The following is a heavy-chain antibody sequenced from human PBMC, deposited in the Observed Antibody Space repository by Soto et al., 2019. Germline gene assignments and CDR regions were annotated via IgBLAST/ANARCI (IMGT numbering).Heavy chain of an antibody. CDR3: ARDKAAAGYHNWFDP. Sequence: QVQLVESGGGLVKPGGSLRLSCAASGFTFSDYYMSWIRQAPGKGLEWVSYISSSSSYTNYADSVKGRFTISRDNAKNSLYLQMNSLRAEETAVYYCARDKAAAGYHNWFDPWGQGTLVTVSS. D-gene: IGHD6-13*01. CDR1: GFTFSDYY. V-gene: IGHV3-11*06. CDR2: ISSSSSYT. J-gene: IGHJ5*02.